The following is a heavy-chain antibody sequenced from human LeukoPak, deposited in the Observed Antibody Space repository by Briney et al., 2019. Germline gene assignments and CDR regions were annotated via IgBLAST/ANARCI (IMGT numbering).Heavy chain of an antibody. CDR2: IYHSGST. CDR1: GGSISSYY. CDR3: ARDREQQLVRRYFDY. V-gene: IGHV4-59*12. Sequence: PSETLSLTCTVSGGSISSYYWSWIRQPPGKGLEWIGYIYHSGSTYYNPSLKSRVTISVDRSKNQFSLKLSSVTAADTAVYYCARDREQQLVRRYFDYWGQGTLVTVSS. D-gene: IGHD6-13*01. J-gene: IGHJ4*02.